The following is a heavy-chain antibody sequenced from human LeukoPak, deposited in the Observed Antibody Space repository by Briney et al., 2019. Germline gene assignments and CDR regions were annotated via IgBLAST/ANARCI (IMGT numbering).Heavy chain of an antibody. CDR2: INPNSGGT. J-gene: IGHJ4*02. V-gene: IGHV1-2*02. CDR1: GYTFTGYY. CDR3: ARVPPTPYDNYYFDY. D-gene: IGHD3-22*01. Sequence: ASVKVSCKASGYTFTGYYMHWERQAPGQGLEWMGWINPNSGGTNYAQKFQGRVTMTRDTSISTAYMELSRLRSDDTAVSYCARVPPTPYDNYYFDYWGQGTLVTVSS.